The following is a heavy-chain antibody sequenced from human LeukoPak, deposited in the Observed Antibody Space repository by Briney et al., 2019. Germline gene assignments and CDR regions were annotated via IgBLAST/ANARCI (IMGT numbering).Heavy chain of an antibody. V-gene: IGHV3-53*01. CDR1: GFTVSTKY. D-gene: IGHD3-3*02. Sequence: GGSLRLSCAASGFTVSTKYMNWVRRAPGKGLEWVSIIYSGATTYYADSVKGRFTISRDTSKNTLSLQMNSLRAEDTAVYFCARVGDHFHWNLDLWGRGTPVSVSS. CDR2: IYSGATT. CDR3: ARVGDHFHWNLDL. J-gene: IGHJ2*01.